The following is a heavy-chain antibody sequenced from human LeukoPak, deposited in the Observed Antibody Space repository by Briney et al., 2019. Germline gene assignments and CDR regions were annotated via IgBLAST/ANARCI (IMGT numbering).Heavy chain of an antibody. Sequence: SETLSLTCAVSGYPISSGYYWGWIRQPPGKGLEWIGRVYHSGSTYYNPSLKSRVTISVDTSKNQFSLKLSSVTAAYTAVYYCARLFVAGTIDPWGQGTLVTVPS. D-gene: IGHD6-19*01. CDR2: VYHSGST. CDR3: ARLFVAGTIDP. J-gene: IGHJ5*02. V-gene: IGHV4-38-2*01. CDR1: GYPISSGYY.